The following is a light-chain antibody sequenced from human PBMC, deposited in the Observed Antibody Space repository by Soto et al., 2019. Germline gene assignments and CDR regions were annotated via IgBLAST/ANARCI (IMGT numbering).Light chain of an antibody. Sequence: DIQMTQSPSTLSASVGDRVTITCRASQSISSWLAWYQQKPGKAPTLLIYKASSLESGVPSRVSGSGSATEFTLTISSLQPDDFATYYCQQYNSYPYTFGQGTKLEIK. CDR1: QSISSW. J-gene: IGKJ2*01. CDR3: QQYNSYPYT. V-gene: IGKV1-5*03. CDR2: KAS.